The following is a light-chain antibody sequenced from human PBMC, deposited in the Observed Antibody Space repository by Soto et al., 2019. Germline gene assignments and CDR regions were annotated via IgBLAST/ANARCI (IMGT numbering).Light chain of an antibody. CDR1: QSVTSSY. Sequence: EIVLTQSPGTLSLSPGERATLSCRASQSVTSSYLAWYQHKRGQAPRLLIYGASNRATGIPDRFSGSGSGTDFTLTISRLEPEDFAVYYCQQFGSSPPWTFGQGPKVEIK. J-gene: IGKJ1*01. CDR3: QQFGSSPPWT. V-gene: IGKV3-20*01. CDR2: GAS.